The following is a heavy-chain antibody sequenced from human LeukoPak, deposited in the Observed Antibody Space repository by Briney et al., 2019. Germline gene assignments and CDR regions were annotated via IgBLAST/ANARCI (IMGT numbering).Heavy chain of an antibody. CDR3: SRDQNFFDY. J-gene: IGHJ4*02. CDR1: GYTFTSYG. Sequence: EAAVKVSCKASGYTFTSYGISWVRQGPGQGREGMGWISAYNGNTNYAQKLEGRVTMTTDTSTSTAYMDLRAVRSDGTAVDLFSRDQNFFDYWGQGTLVTVSS. CDR2: ISAYNGNT. V-gene: IGHV1-18*01.